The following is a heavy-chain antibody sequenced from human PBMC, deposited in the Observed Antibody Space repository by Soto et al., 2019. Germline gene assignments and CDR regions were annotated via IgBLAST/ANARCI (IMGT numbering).Heavy chain of an antibody. V-gene: IGHV5-10-1*01. Sequence: GESLKISCKGSGYSFTSYWITWVRQMPGKGLEWMGRIDPSDSYTNYSPSFQGHVTISVDKTISTAYLQWSSLKASDTAMYYCARFQSQRGFDPWGQGTLVTVSS. CDR1: GYSFTSYW. CDR2: IDPSDSYT. D-gene: IGHD6-25*01. CDR3: ARFQSQRGFDP. J-gene: IGHJ5*02.